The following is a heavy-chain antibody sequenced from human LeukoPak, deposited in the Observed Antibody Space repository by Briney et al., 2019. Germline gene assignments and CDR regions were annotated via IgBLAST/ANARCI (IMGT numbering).Heavy chain of an antibody. CDR1: GFTFSDYY. D-gene: IGHD2-15*01. CDR3: ARDVSIVEHAFDI. V-gene: IGHV3-11*04. Sequence: PGGSLRLSCAASGFTFSDYYMSWIRQAPGKGLEWVSYISSSGSTIYYADSVKGRFTISRDNAKNSLYLQMNSLRAEDTAVYYCARDVSIVEHAFDIWGQGTMVTVSS. J-gene: IGHJ3*02. CDR2: ISSSGSTI.